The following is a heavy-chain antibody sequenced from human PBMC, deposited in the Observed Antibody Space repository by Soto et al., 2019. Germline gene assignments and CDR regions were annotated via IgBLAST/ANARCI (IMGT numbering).Heavy chain of an antibody. CDR1: GFTFSSYA. Sequence: EVQLLESGGGLVQPGGSLRLSCAASGFTFSSYAMSWVRQAPGKGLGWVSAISGSGGSTYYADSVKGRFTISRDNSKNTLYLQMNSLRAEDTAVYYCARERGYSYGLFGMDVWGQGTTVTVSS. CDR3: ARERGYSYGLFGMDV. J-gene: IGHJ6*02. D-gene: IGHD5-18*01. CDR2: ISGSGGST. V-gene: IGHV3-23*01.